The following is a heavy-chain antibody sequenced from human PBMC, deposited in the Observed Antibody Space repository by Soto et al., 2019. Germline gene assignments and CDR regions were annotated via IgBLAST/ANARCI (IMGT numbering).Heavy chain of an antibody. CDR1: GGSISSSSYY. D-gene: IGHD2-15*01. CDR2: IYYSGST. J-gene: IGHJ5*02. V-gene: IGHV4-39*01. Sequence: TLSLTCTVSGGSISSSSYYWGWIRQPPGKGLEWIGSIYYSGSTYYNPSLKSRVTISVDTSKNQFSLKLSSVTAADTAVYYCARYCSGGSCYSPWFDPWGQGTLVTVSS. CDR3: ARYCSGGSCYSPWFDP.